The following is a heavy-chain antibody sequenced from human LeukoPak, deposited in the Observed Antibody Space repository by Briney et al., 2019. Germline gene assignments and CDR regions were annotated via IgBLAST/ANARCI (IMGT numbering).Heavy chain of an antibody. Sequence: SETLSLTCSVSGDSISRYYWNWIRQPAGKGLEWIGRVFASGTTNYNPSLTSRVSISADKSKNQVSLRLGSVTAADTAIYYCARGWKQLVYWGQGALVTVSS. D-gene: IGHD1-1*01. V-gene: IGHV4-4*07. CDR1: GDSISRYY. CDR2: VFASGTT. J-gene: IGHJ4*02. CDR3: ARGWKQLVY.